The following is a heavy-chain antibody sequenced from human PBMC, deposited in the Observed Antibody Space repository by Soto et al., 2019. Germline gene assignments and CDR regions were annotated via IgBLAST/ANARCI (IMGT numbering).Heavy chain of an antibody. D-gene: IGHD6-25*01. Sequence: QVQLVESGGGVVQPGRSLRLSCAASGFTFSSYTMYWVRQAPGKGLEWVAVISYDGSNKHYADSVKGRFTISRDNSKKMLYLQMNILRGEDTAVYYCARERAADPPYYGMDVWGQGTTVTVSS. CDR2: ISYDGSNK. CDR3: ARERAADPPYYGMDV. V-gene: IGHV3-30-3*01. CDR1: GFTFSSYT. J-gene: IGHJ6*02.